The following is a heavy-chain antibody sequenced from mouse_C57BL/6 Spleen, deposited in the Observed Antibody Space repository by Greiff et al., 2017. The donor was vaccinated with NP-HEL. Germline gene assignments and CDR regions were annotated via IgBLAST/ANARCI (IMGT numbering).Heavy chain of an antibody. Sequence: EVQLQQSGPVLVKPGASVKMSCKASGYTFTDYYMNWVKQSHGKSLEWIGVINPYNGGTSYNQKFKGKATLTVDKSSSTAYMELNSLTSEDSAVYYCARFPPLRPPYAMDYWGQGTSVTVSS. V-gene: IGHV1-19*01. CDR2: INPYNGGT. D-gene: IGHD1-2*01. J-gene: IGHJ4*01. CDR1: GYTFTDYY. CDR3: ARFPPLRPPYAMDY.